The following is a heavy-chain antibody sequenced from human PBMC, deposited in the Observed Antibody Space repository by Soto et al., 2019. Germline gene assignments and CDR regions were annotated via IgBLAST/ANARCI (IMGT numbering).Heavy chain of an antibody. CDR1: GFTFSSYW. CDR3: ARARGGYKPSDY. J-gene: IGHJ4*02. CDR2: IKPNGSEK. Sequence: EVQLVESGGGLVQTGGSLRLSCAASGFTFSSYWMSWVLQAPGKGLEWVANIKPNGSEKYYVDSVKGRFTISRDNAKNSLYLQMNSLRAEDTAVYYCARARGGYKPSDYWGQGTLVTVSS. D-gene: IGHD5-18*01. V-gene: IGHV3-7*03.